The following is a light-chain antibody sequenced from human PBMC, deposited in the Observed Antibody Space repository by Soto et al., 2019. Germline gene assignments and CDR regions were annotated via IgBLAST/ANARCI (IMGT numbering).Light chain of an antibody. J-gene: IGLJ1*01. CDR2: DVS. CDR3: CSYAGSPRYV. Sequence: QSALTQPRSVSGSTGQSVTISCTGASSDVGGYNYVSWYQQHPGKAPKVMIYDVSERPSGVPDRFSGSKSGNTASLTISGLQAEDAADYYCCSYAGSPRYVFGTGTKLTV. V-gene: IGLV2-11*01. CDR1: SSDVGGYNY.